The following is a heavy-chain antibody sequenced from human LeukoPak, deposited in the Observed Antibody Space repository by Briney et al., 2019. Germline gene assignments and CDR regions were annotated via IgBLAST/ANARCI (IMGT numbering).Heavy chain of an antibody. D-gene: IGHD6-19*01. CDR1: GYTFTGYY. Sequence: ASVKVSCKASGYTFTGYYMHWVRQAPGQGLEWMGWINPNSGGTNYAQKFQGRVTMTRDTSISTAYTELSRLRSDDTAVYYCARVPVAGTSWFDPWGQGTLVTVSS. CDR3: ARVPVAGTSWFDP. J-gene: IGHJ5*02. CDR2: INPNSGGT. V-gene: IGHV1-2*02.